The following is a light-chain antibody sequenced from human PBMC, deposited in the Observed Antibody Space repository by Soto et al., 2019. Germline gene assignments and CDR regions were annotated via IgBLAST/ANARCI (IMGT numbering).Light chain of an antibody. CDR3: DQYNNWHLT. V-gene: IGKV3-15*01. J-gene: IGKJ1*01. Sequence: EIVMTQSPATLSVSPGERATLSCRASQSVSSNLAWYQQKPGQAPRLLIYGASTRATGIPARFSGSGSATEFTLTISSLPSEDFAVDYCDQYNNWHLTFGQGTKVEIK. CDR1: QSVSSN. CDR2: GAS.